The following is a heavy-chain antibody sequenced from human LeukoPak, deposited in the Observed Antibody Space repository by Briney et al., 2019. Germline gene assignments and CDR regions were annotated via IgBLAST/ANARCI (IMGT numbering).Heavy chain of an antibody. CDR2: IIPIFGTA. CDR1: GGTFSSYA. V-gene: IGHV1-69*06. D-gene: IGHD3-10*01. Sequence: SVKVSCKASGGTFSSYAISWVRQAPGQGLEWMGGIIPIFGTADYAQKFQGRVTITADKSTSTAYMELSSLRSEDTAVYYCARDPPIMVRGVIVYYYYMDVWGKGTTVTVSS. J-gene: IGHJ6*03. CDR3: ARDPPIMVRGVIVYYYYMDV.